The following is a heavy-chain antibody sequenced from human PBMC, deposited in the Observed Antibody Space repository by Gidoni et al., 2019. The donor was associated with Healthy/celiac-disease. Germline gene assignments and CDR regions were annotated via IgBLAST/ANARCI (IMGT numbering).Heavy chain of an antibody. D-gene: IGHD5-12*01. J-gene: IGHJ5*02. Sequence: QVQLQESGPGLVSPSQTLSLTCTVSGGSISRGDYSWRWLRQPPGKGLEWIVYSSYSGSTYCNPSLKSLVTISVDTSKNQFLLKLSSVTAADTVVYYGAREGRRDGYNLRMRWFDPWGQGTLVTVSS. CDR1: GGSISRGDYS. V-gene: IGHV4-31*01. CDR3: AREGRRDGYNLRMRWFDP. CDR2: SSYSGST.